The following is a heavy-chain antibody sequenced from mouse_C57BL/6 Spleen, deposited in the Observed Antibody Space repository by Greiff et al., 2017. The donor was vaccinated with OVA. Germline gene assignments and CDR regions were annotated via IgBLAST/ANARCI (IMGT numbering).Heavy chain of an antibody. CDR1: GYSITSGYY. D-gene: IGHD1-1*02. CDR2: ISYDGSN. J-gene: IGHJ2*01. V-gene: IGHV3-6*01. Sequence: ESGPGLVKPSQSLSLTCSVTGYSITSGYYWHWIRQFPGNKLEWMGYISYDGSNNYNPSLKNRISITRDTSKNQFFLKLNSVTTEDTATYYCAREEATYYGPIDYWGQGTTLTVSS. CDR3: AREEATYYGPIDY.